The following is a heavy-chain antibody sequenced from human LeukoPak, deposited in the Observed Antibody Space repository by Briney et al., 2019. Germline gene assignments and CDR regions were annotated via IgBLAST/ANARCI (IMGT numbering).Heavy chain of an antibody. CDR1: GFTFSSFE. CDR3: ARDRIQEKVKFDY. J-gene: IGHJ4*02. D-gene: IGHD5-18*01. CDR2: ITSSGSTM. Sequence: PGGSLRLSCAASGFTFSSFEMNWVRQAPGKGLEWISYITSSGSTMFYADSVKGRFTISRDNAKNSLYLQMNSLRAEDTAVYFCARDRIQEKVKFDYWGQGTLVTVSS. V-gene: IGHV3-48*03.